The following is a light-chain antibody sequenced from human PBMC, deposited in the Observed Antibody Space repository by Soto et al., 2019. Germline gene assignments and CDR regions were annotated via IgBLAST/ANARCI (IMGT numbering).Light chain of an antibody. CDR3: QQYGSSPLLT. CDR2: GAS. J-gene: IGKJ4*01. V-gene: IGKV3-20*01. CDR1: QSVSRNY. Sequence: EIVLTQSPGTLSLSPGEKATLSCRASQSVSRNYLAWYQQKPGQAPRLLIYGASSRATGIPDRFSGSGSGTDFTLTISRLEPEDFAVYYCQQYGSSPLLTFGGGTKVDI.